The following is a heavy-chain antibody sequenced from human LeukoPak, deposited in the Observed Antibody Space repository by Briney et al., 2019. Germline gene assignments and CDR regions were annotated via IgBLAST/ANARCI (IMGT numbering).Heavy chain of an antibody. Sequence: SETLSLTCTVSGGSISSYYWSWIRQPAGKGLEWIGRIYTSGSTNYNPSLKSRVTMSVDTSKNQFSLKLSSVTAADTAVYYCARAGYCSSTALLPAGCYDYWGQGTLVTVSS. CDR2: IYTSGST. CDR3: ARAGYCSSTALLPAGCYDY. D-gene: IGHD2-2*01. V-gene: IGHV4-4*07. CDR1: GGSISSYY. J-gene: IGHJ4*02.